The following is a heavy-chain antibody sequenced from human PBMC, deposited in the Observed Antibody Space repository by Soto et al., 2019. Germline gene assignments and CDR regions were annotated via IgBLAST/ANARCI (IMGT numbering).Heavy chain of an antibody. V-gene: IGHV3-9*01. CDR3: AKDRGPCSGNKCSSLYYYYGMDV. Sequence: GGSLRLSCEASGFKFGDYAMHWVRQAPGKGLEWVSGVSWNSEIVGYADSVKGRFTISRDNAKNSLYLEMNSLRTEDTALYYCAKDRGPCSGNKCSSLYYYYGMDVWRQGTTVTVS. CDR1: GFKFGDYA. D-gene: IGHD2-15*01. J-gene: IGHJ6*02. CDR2: VSWNSEIV.